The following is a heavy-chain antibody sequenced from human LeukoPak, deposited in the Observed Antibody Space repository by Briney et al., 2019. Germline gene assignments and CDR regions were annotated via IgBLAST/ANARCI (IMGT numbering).Heavy chain of an antibody. Sequence: ASVKVSCKASGGTFSSYAISWVRQAPGQGLEWMGGIIPIFGTANYAQKFQGRVTITADESTSTAYMELSSLGSGDTAVYYCARDLGDYDILTGYYSPNWFDPWGQGTLVTVSS. D-gene: IGHD3-9*01. CDR2: IIPIFGTA. CDR1: GGTFSSYA. J-gene: IGHJ5*02. V-gene: IGHV1-69*01. CDR3: ARDLGDYDILTGYYSPNWFDP.